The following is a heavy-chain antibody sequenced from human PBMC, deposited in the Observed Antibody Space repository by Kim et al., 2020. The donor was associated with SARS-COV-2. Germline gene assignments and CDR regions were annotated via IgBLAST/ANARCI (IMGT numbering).Heavy chain of an antibody. V-gene: IGHV3-9*01. Sequence: GGSLRLSCAASGFTFGDYAMHWVRQAPGKVLEWVSGISWNSGSIGYADSVKGRFTISRDNAKNSLYLQMNSLRAEDTALYYCAKDPRPTPNWYFDLWGRGTLVTVSS. J-gene: IGHJ2*01. CDR2: ISWNSGSI. CDR3: AKDPRPTPNWYFDL. D-gene: IGHD6-6*01. CDR1: GFTFGDYA.